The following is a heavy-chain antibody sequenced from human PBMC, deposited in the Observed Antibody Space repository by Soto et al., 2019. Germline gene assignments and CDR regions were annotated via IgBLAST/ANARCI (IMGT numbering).Heavy chain of an antibody. J-gene: IGHJ4*02. Sequence: PGGSLRLSCAASGLSFNSYAMSWVRQAPGKGPEWVSAISGSGASTYYADTVKGRFTISRDNSKSTLYLQMNGLRAEDTAVYYCACTYGDYISSVGRHWGQGTLVTVSS. D-gene: IGHD4-17*01. CDR3: ACTYGDYISSVGRH. V-gene: IGHV3-23*01. CDR1: GLSFNSYA. CDR2: ISGSGAST.